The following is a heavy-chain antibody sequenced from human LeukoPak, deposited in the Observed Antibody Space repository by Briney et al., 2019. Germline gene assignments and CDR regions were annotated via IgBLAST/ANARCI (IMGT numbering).Heavy chain of an antibody. CDR1: GFTFSSYS. CDR3: ARETTFRGGIAVAGTQPYIYYMDV. J-gene: IGHJ6*03. D-gene: IGHD6-19*01. CDR2: ISSSSSYI. V-gene: IGHV3-21*04. Sequence: GGSLRLSCAASGFTFSSYSMNWVRQAPGKGLEWVSSISSSSSYIYYADSVKGRFTISRDNAKNSLYLQMNSLRAEDTAVYYCARETTFRGGIAVAGTQPYIYYMDVWGKGTTVTISS.